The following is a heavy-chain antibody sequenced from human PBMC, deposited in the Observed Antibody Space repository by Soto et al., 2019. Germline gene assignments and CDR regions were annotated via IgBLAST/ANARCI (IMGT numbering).Heavy chain of an antibody. V-gene: IGHV1-18*01. CDR3: ARDPGFGFGYSYAFAMDV. D-gene: IGHD5-18*01. CDR1: GYTFSNYG. J-gene: IGHJ6*02. Sequence: VKVSCKASGYTFSNYGISWVRQGPGQGLEWMGWISGYNGNTHYEEKVQDRIKMTTDTSTSTTYLELRSLRSDDTAVYFCARDPGFGFGYSYAFAMDVWGQGTTVTVPS. CDR2: ISGYNGNT.